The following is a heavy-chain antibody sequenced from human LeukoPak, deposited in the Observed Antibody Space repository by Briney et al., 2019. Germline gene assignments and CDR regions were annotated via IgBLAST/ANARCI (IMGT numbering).Heavy chain of an antibody. D-gene: IGHD6-19*01. CDR3: AKGTGWF. CDR2: ISGSGGDT. Sequence: GGSLRLSCAASGFTFTNYAMSWIRQAPGKGLEWLSAISGSGGDTDYADSVKGRVTISRDNSKNTLYLQMNSLRAEDTAVYYCAKGTGWFWGQGTLVTVSS. CDR1: GFTFTNYA. V-gene: IGHV3-23*01. J-gene: IGHJ4*02.